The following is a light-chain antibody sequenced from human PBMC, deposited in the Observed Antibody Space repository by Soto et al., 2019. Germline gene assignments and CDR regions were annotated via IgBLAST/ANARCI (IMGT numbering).Light chain of an antibody. V-gene: IGKV1-33*01. CDR3: QHCHILPWT. J-gene: IGKJ1*01. CDR1: QDITNH. Sequence: DLQMTQSPSSLSASVGDRVTITCQASQDITNHLLWYQQKPGKAPKLLIYDASNLETGVPSRFSGSGFGTDFTFIINNLQPEDFATYFCQHCHILPWTFGQGTKVEIK. CDR2: DAS.